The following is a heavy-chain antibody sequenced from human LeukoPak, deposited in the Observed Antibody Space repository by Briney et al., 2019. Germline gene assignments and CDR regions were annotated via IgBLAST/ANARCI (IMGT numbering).Heavy chain of an antibody. CDR2: IYYSGST. D-gene: IGHD6-13*01. J-gene: IGHJ4*02. CDR3: ARASSTAAALFDY. Sequence: PSETLSLTCTVSGGSISSYYWSWIRQPPGKGLEWIGYIYYSGSTNYNPSLKSRVTISVDTSKNQFSLKLSSVTAADTAVYYCARASSTAAALFDYWGQGTLVTVSS. CDR1: GGSISSYY. V-gene: IGHV4-59*01.